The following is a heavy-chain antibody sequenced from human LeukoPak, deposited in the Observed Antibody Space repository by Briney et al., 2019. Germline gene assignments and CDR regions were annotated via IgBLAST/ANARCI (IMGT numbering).Heavy chain of an antibody. V-gene: IGHV3-53*01. CDR1: GFTVSNNY. J-gene: IGHJ5*02. CDR2: IYSGGST. CDR3: VRNSGELGA. Sequence: GGSLRLSCAASGFTVSNNYMSWVRRAAGKGLEGVALIYSGGSTYYADSVKGRFTISRDNSKNTLHLQMNSLRAEDTAVYYCVRNSGELGAWGQGTLVTVSS. D-gene: IGHD2-21*01.